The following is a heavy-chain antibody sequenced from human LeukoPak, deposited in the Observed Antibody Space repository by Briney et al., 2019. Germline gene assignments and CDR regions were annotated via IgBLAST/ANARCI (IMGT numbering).Heavy chain of an antibody. D-gene: IGHD3-3*01. CDR2: ISAYNGNT. CDR1: GYTFIGYY. Sequence: ASVKVSCKASGYTFIGYYMHWVRQAPGQGLEWMGWISAYNGNTNYAQKLQGRVTMTTDTSTSTAYMELRSLRSDDTAVYYCAREAYYDFWSGYYIERYYFDYWGQGTLVTVSS. CDR3: AREAYYDFWSGYYIERYYFDY. J-gene: IGHJ4*02. V-gene: IGHV1-18*04.